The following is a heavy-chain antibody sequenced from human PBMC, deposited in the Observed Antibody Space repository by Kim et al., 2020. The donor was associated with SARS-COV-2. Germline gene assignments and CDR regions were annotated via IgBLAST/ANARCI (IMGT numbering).Heavy chain of an antibody. CDR3: TTASYYDFWTGYWYPRGSDN. Sequence: GGSLRLSCAASGFTFSNAWMSWVRQAPGKGLEWVGRIKSKTDGGATDYAAPVKGRFTISRDDSKNTLYLQMNILKTEDTAMYYCTTASYYDFWTGYWYPRGSDNWGQGTLVTVSS. CDR2: IKSKTDGGAT. D-gene: IGHD3-3*01. V-gene: IGHV3-15*01. CDR1: GFTFSNAW. J-gene: IGHJ4*02.